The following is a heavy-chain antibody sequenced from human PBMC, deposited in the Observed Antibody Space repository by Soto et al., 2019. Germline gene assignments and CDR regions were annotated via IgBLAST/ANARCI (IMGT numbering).Heavy chain of an antibody. Sequence: PSETLSLTCAVYGGSFSGYYWTWIRQPPGKGLEWIGEINHRRSTSYNPSLKRRVTMTTDTSTSTAYMELRSLRSDDTAVYYCARDTRRYSGSSFDYWGQGTLVTVSS. V-gene: IGHV4-34*10. CDR1: GGSFSGYY. J-gene: IGHJ4*02. CDR2: INHRRST. CDR3: ARDTRRYSGSSFDY. D-gene: IGHD1-26*01.